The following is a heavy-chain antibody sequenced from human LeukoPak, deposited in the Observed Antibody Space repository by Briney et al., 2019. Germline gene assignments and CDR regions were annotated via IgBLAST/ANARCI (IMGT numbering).Heavy chain of an antibody. J-gene: IGHJ3*01. CDR2: ISYDGSNK. Sequence: PGGSLRLSCAASGFTFSSYAMHWVRQAPGKGLEWVAVISYDGSNKYYADSVKGRFTISRDNSKNTLYLQMNSLRAEDTAVYYCARGPFAHWGQGTMVTVSS. CDR1: GFTFSSYA. V-gene: IGHV3-30-3*01. CDR3: ARGPFAH. D-gene: IGHD3-3*02.